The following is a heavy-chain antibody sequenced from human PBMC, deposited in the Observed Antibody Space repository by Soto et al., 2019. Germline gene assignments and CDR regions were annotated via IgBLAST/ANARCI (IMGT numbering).Heavy chain of an antibody. CDR1: GVSISSGGYY. V-gene: IGHV4-31*03. CDR3: ASSKVVPTYYFDY. Sequence: PSETLSLTCTVSGVSISSGGYYWSWIRQRPGEGLEWIGYIYYSGSTYYNPSLKRRVTISLDTSKNQFSLKLSSVAAADTAVYYCASSKVVPTYYFDYWGQGTLVTVSS. CDR2: IYYSGST. J-gene: IGHJ4*02. D-gene: IGHD3-22*01.